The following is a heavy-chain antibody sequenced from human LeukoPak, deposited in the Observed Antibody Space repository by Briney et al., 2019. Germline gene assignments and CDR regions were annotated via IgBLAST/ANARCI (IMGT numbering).Heavy chain of an antibody. V-gene: IGHV1-69*10. CDR3: ARLPGAMEAFDI. D-gene: IGHD1-26*01. Sequence: ASVKVSCKASGGTFSSYAISWVRQAPGQGLEWMGGIIPILGIANYAQKFQGRVTITADKSTSTAYMELSSLRSEDTAVYYCARLPGAMEAFDIWGQGTMVTVSS. CDR1: GGTFSSYA. J-gene: IGHJ3*02. CDR2: IIPILGIA.